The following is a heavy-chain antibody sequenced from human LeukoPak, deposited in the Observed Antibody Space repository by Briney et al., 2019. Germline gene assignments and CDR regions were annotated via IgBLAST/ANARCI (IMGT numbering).Heavy chain of an antibody. D-gene: IGHD3-16*01. CDR2: IYYSRST. V-gene: IGHV4-59*01. J-gene: IGHJ6*04. CDR3: ARDSERGYYYGMDV. CDR1: GGSISTYY. Sequence: SQSLSLTCTFSGGSISTYYWSWIRQPPGKRLEWIGYIYYSRSTNYNPSLKSRVTMSVDTSKNQFSLRLSSVTAADTAVYYCARDSERGYYYGMDVWGKGTAVTVSS.